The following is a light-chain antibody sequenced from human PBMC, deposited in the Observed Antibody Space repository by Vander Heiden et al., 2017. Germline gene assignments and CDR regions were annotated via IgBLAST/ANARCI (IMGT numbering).Light chain of an antibody. Sequence: QTVVTQELSLTVSAGGTVTLTCASSTGAVTSGYYPKWFQQKPGQAPRELIYRTSNKLSWTPARFSGSLLGGKTALALSGVQPEDEAEYYCLRYCSAWVFGGGTKLTVL. J-gene: IGLJ3*02. CDR3: LRYCSAWV. V-gene: IGLV7-43*01. CDR2: RTS. CDR1: TGAVTSGYY.